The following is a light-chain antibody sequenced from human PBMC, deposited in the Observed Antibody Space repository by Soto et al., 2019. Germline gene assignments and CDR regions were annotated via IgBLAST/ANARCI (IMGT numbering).Light chain of an antibody. CDR2: GAS. Sequence: EIVLTQSPGTLSLSPGERATLSCRASQSVSSNYLAWYQQKPGQAPRLLISGASSRATGIPDKFSGSGSGTDFTLTISRLEPADSAAYYCHQYGTSLTFGQGTKVDIK. J-gene: IGKJ1*01. CDR3: HQYGTSLT. CDR1: QSVSSNY. V-gene: IGKV3-20*01.